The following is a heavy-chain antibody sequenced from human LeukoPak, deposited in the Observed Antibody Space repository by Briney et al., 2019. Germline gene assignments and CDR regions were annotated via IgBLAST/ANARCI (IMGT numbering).Heavy chain of an antibody. J-gene: IGHJ3*02. Sequence: ASVKVSCKASGYTFTSYAMHWVRQAPGRRLEWMGWINAGNGNTKYSQKFQGRVTITRDTSASTAYMELSSLRSEDTAVYYCARDWVPPRNAFDIWGQGTMVTVSS. V-gene: IGHV1-3*01. CDR2: INAGNGNT. CDR3: ARDWVPPRNAFDI. D-gene: IGHD3-16*01. CDR1: GYTFTSYA.